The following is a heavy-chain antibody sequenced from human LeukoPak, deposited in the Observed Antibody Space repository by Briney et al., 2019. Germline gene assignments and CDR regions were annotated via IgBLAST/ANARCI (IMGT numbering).Heavy chain of an antibody. D-gene: IGHD3-10*01. CDR3: AKDVGNAMVRGARYYFDY. CDR1: GFTFSSEG. Sequence: GGSLRLSCAASGFTFSSEGMHSVRQAPGKGLEWVAVIWYDGSNKYYMESVKGRFTISRDNSKNPLYLKMNSLRAEDTAVYYCAKDVGNAMVRGARYYFDYWGQGTLVTVSS. V-gene: IGHV3-33*06. CDR2: IWYDGSNK. J-gene: IGHJ4*02.